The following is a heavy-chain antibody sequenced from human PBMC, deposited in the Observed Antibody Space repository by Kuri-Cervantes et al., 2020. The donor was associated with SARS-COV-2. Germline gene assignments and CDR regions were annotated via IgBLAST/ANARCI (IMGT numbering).Heavy chain of an antibody. CDR2: IKQDGSEK. CDR3: ARDEGSYYYYMDV. V-gene: IGHV3-7*01. D-gene: IGHD3-10*01. Sequence: ETLSLTCAASGFTFSSYWMSWVRQAPGKGLEWVANIKQDGSEKYYVDSVKGRFTISRDNAKNSLYLQMNSLRAEDTAVYYCARDEGSYYYYMDVWGKGTTVTVSS. J-gene: IGHJ6*03. CDR1: GFTFSSYW.